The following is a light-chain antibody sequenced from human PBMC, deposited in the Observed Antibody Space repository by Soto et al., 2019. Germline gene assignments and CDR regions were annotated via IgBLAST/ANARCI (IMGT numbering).Light chain of an antibody. CDR3: QQSYSSAWT. CDR1: ESISSY. Sequence: DIQMTQSPSSLSASVGDRVTITCRASESISSYLNWYQQKPGKAPDLLISGASTLQSGVPSRFSGSGSGTDFTLTISSLRPEDFATYYCQQSYSSAWTFGQGTKVEIK. J-gene: IGKJ1*01. V-gene: IGKV1-39*01. CDR2: GAS.